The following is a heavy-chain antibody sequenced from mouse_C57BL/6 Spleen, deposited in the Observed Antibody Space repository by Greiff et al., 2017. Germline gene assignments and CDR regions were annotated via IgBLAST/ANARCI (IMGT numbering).Heavy chain of an antibody. V-gene: IGHV5-4*01. J-gene: IGHJ3*01. CDR1: GFTFSSYA. CDR2: ISAGGSYT. Sequence: EVQGVESGGGLVKPGGSLKLSCEASGFTFSSYAMSWVRQTPEQRLEWVATISAGGSYTYYPDNVKGRVTISRDNAKNNLYLQMSHLKSEDTAMYYSARGEGFADWGQGTLVTVSA. CDR3: ARGEGFAD.